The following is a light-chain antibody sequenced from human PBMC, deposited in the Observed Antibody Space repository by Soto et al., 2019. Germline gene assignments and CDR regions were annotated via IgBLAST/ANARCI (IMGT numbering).Light chain of an antibody. Sequence: EIVMTQSPATLSVSPGERATLSCRARQSVSSNLVWYQQKPGQAPRLLIYGASIRATGIPARFSGSGSGTEFTLTISSLQSEDFAVYYCQQYNNWPPVTFGQGTKVEIK. V-gene: IGKV3-15*01. CDR1: QSVSSN. CDR3: QQYNNWPPVT. J-gene: IGKJ1*01. CDR2: GAS.